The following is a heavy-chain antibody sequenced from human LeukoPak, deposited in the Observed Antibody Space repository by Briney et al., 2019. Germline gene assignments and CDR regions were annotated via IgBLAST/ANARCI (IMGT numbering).Heavy chain of an antibody. CDR2: ISAYNGNT. CDR1: GYTFTSYG. V-gene: IGHV1-18*01. Sequence: ASVKVSCKASGYTFTSYGISWVRQAPGQGLEWMGWISAYNGNTNSAQKLQGRVTMTTDTSTSTAYMELRSLRSDDTAVYYCARDTDCSGGSCYSEGWFDPWGQGTLVTVSS. D-gene: IGHD2-15*01. CDR3: ARDTDCSGGSCYSEGWFDP. J-gene: IGHJ5*02.